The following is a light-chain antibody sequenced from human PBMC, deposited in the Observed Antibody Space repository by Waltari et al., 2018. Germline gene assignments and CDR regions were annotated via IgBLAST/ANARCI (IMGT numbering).Light chain of an antibody. CDR3: ASWDDTLNGYV. CDR1: SSNRGSNP. Sequence: QSVLTQPPSASGTPGQRVTISCSGRSSNRGSNPVIWYQQLPGTAPKLLIHSNSPRPSGVPARISVSKSGTSASLAISGLQSEDEAQYFCASWDDTLNGYVFGIGTKVTVL. V-gene: IGLV1-44*01. CDR2: SNS. J-gene: IGLJ1*01.